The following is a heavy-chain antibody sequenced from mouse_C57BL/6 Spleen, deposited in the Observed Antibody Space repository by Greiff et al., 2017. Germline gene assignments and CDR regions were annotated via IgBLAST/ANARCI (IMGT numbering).Heavy chain of an antibody. CDR3: ARDRSYYYGSRGYFEV. Sequence: EVKLVESGGGLVKPGGSLKLSCAASGFTFSSYAMSWVRQTPEKRLEWVATISDGGSYTYYPDNVKGRFTISRDNAKNNLYLQMGHLKSEDTAMYYGARDRSYYYGSRGYFEVWGTGTTVTVSS. V-gene: IGHV5-4*01. CDR2: ISDGGSYT. D-gene: IGHD1-1*01. J-gene: IGHJ1*03. CDR1: GFTFSSYA.